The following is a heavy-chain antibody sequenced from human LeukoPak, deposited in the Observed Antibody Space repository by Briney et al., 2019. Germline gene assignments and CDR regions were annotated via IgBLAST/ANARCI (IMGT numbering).Heavy chain of an antibody. Sequence: GGSLRLSCAASGLTFSSYGMSWVRQAPGKGLEWVSGISGGGGSTYYADSVKGRFTISRDNSKNTLFLQMNSLRAEDTAVYYCAKRRGLELLYYYYMDVWGKGTAVTVSS. CDR1: GLTFSSYG. D-gene: IGHD1-7*01. J-gene: IGHJ6*03. V-gene: IGHV3-23*01. CDR2: ISGGGGST. CDR3: AKRRGLELLYYYYMDV.